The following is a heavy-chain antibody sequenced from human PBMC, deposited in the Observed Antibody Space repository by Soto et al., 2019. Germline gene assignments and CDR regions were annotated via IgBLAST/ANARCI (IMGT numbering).Heavy chain of an antibody. CDR1: GGSISSYY. D-gene: IGHD4-17*01. Sequence: PSETLSLTCTVSGGSISSYYWSWIRQPPGKGLEWIGYIYYSGSTNYNPSLKSRVTISVDTSKNQFSLKLSSVTAADTAVYYCAGAAHYGDPFDYWGQGTLVTVSS. CDR3: AGAAHYGDPFDY. V-gene: IGHV4-59*01. CDR2: IYYSGST. J-gene: IGHJ4*02.